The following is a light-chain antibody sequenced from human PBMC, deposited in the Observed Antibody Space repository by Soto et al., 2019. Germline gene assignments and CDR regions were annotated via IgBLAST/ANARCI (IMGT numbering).Light chain of an antibody. CDR3: SSYTDTSTYV. V-gene: IGLV2-14*01. J-gene: IGLJ1*01. CDR1: SSDVAGYDY. CDR2: DVS. Sequence: QSALTQPASVSGSPGQSITISCTGTSSDVAGYDYVSWYQHHPGKAPKLLIYDVSYRPSGVSNRFSGSKSGNTASLTISGLQAEDEADYYCSSYTDTSTYVFGTGTKVTVL.